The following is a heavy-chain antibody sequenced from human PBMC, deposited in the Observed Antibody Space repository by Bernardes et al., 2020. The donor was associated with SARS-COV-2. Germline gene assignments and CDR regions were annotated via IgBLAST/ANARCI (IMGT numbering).Heavy chain of an antibody. V-gene: IGHV1-2*02. D-gene: IGHD3-3*01. CDR2: IYPNSGGT. CDR3: AKSMWLYYDFWSGYSQRGYYFDY. J-gene: IGHJ4*02. Sequence: ASVKVSCKASGYSFSAYYMEWVRQAPGQGLEWLGWIYPNSGGTNFAQKFQGRVTLTRDTSISTAYMELSRLRSDDTAVYYCAKSMWLYYDFWSGYSQRGYYFDYWGQGTLVTVSS. CDR1: GYSFSAYY.